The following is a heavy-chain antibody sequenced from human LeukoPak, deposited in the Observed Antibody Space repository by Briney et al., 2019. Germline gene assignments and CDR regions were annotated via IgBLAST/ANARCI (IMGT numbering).Heavy chain of an antibody. Sequence: GGSLRLSCAASGFTFSSYAMSWVRQAPGKGLEWVSAISGSGGSTYYADSVKGRFTISRDNSKNTPYLQMNSLRAEDTAVYYLAKVLENYLFLGIELRGQRTKVT. V-gene: IGHV3-23*01. CDR2: ISGSGGST. CDR1: GFTFSSYA. CDR3: AKVLENYLFLGIEL. J-gene: IGHJ6*02. D-gene: IGHD1-7*01.